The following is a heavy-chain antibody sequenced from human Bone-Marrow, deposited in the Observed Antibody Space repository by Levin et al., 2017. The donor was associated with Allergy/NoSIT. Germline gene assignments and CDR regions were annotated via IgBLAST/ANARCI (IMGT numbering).Heavy chain of an antibody. CDR3: AREEQQLGYYFDS. Sequence: GESLKISCAASGFTFRTYPIHWVRQAPGKGLEWVAAISYDGSNKYYADSVKGRLTISRDNSQNTLYLQMNSLRAEDTAVYYCAREEQQLGYYFDSWGQGALVTVSA. D-gene: IGHD6-13*01. J-gene: IGHJ4*02. CDR1: GFTFRTYP. V-gene: IGHV3-30*04. CDR2: ISYDGSNK.